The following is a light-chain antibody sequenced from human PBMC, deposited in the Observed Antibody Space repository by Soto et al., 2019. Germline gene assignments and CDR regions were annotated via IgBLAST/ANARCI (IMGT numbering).Light chain of an antibody. Sequence: DIQMTQSPSSLSASVGDRVTITCRASQDISNSLAWYQQKPGKVPKLLIYAASTLQFGGPSRFGGWGSGTDFTLTISSLQPEDAATYYCQSYKNVHSFGGGTKVEIK. CDR1: QDISNS. V-gene: IGKV1-27*01. J-gene: IGKJ4*01. CDR3: QSYKNVHS. CDR2: AAS.